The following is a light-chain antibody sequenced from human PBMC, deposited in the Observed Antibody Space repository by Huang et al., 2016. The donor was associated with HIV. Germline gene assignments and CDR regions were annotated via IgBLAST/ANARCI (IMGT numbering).Light chain of an antibody. CDR3: QQRNNWPLT. Sequence: EIVLTQSPATLSLSPGERATLSCSASQSVFSYLAWYQQKPGQAPRLLIYDASHRATGIPARFSGSGSGTDFTLTISSLEPEDVAVYYCQQRNNWPLTFGPGTKVDIK. V-gene: IGKV3-11*01. CDR1: QSVFSY. J-gene: IGKJ3*01. CDR2: DAS.